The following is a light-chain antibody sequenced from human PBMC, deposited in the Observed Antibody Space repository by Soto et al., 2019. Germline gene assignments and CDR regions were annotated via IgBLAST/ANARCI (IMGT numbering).Light chain of an antibody. CDR3: QHYKNYPWT. CDR1: QDVGRC. J-gene: IGKJ1*01. Sequence: AIRMTQSPSSLSASVGDRVAIACRASQDVGRCLAWYQQKPGQAPKLLIYGASSLQSGVPSRFSGGGSGTDFTLTISSLQPEDFATYYCQHYKNYPWTFGQGTKVEIK. CDR2: GAS. V-gene: IGKV1-8*01.